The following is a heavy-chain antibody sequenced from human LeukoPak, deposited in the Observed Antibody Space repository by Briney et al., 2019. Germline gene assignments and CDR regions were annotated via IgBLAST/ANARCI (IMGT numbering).Heavy chain of an antibody. J-gene: IGHJ4*02. V-gene: IGHV4-38-2*01. CDR2: IHHSGSS. CDR3: ARARIAAAGTTDY. CDR1: GYSISSAYY. Sequence: SETLSLTCAVSGYSISSAYYWGWIRQPPGRGLEWIGSIHHSGSSHYNPSLKSRVTISVDTSKNQFSLKLSSVTAADTAVYYCARARIAAAGTTDYWGQGTLVTVSS. D-gene: IGHD6-13*01.